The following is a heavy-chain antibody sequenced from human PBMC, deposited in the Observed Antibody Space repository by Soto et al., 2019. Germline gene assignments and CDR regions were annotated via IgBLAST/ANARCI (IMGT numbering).Heavy chain of an antibody. CDR1: GYTFTRYP. CDR3: TRAPRGEN. V-gene: IGHV1-3*01. J-gene: IGHJ1*01. Sequence: ASVQVSCKASGYTFTRYPMHWVRQAPGQRLEWMGWINAGNGDTKYSQKFQDRVAITRDTSASTAYMELSSLRSEDTAVYYCTRAPRGENWGQGTLVTVSS. CDR2: INAGNGDT. D-gene: IGHD2-21*01.